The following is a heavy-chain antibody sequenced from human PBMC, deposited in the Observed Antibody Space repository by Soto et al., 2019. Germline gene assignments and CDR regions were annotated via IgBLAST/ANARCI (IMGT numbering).Heavy chain of an antibody. J-gene: IGHJ5*02. V-gene: IGHV3-23*01. CDR3: AKQGDYGFWSSSSNWLDP. CDR1: PISRSSYA. Sequence: GLSLRLSWAASPISRSSYAISWVRQAPGKGLEWVSSIGGRGGSTSYADSAWGRFTISRHNSKNTVYLQLNSLRDEDTAVYYCAKQGDYGFWSSSSNWLDPWGQGTLVTVSS. CDR2: IGGRGGST. D-gene: IGHD3-3*01.